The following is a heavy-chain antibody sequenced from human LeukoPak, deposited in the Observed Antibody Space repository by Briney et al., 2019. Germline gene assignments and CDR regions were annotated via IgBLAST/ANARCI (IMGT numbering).Heavy chain of an antibody. Sequence: GGSLRLSCAASGFTFSSYGMHWVRQAPGKGLEWVAVIWYDGSNKYYADSVKGRFTISRDNSKNTLYLQMNSLRAEDTAVYYCARDYRYSSGWYADGMDVWGKGTRSPSPQ. CDR2: IWYDGSNK. D-gene: IGHD6-19*01. CDR1: GFTFSSYG. J-gene: IGHJ6*04. V-gene: IGHV3-33*01. CDR3: ARDYRYSSGWYADGMDV.